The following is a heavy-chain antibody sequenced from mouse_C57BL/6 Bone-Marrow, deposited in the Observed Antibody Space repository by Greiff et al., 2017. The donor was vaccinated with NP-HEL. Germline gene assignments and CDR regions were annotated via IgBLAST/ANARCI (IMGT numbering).Heavy chain of an antibody. J-gene: IGHJ3*01. D-gene: IGHD1-1*01. CDR1: GFTFSSYA. CDR2: ISSGGDYI. V-gene: IGHV5-9-1*02. CDR3: TGGSSYFAY. Sequence: EVKVEESGEGLVKPGGSLKLSCAASGFTFSSYAMSWVRQTPEKRLEWVAYISSGGDYIYYADTVKGRFTISRDNARNTLYLQMSSLKSEDTAMYYCTGGSSYFAYWGQGTLVTVSA.